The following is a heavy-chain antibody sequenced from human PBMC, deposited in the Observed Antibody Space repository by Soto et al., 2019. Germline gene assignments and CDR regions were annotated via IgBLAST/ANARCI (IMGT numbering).Heavy chain of an antibody. V-gene: IGHV4-31*03. CDR2: IYYSGST. CDR3: ARDCSSTSCYGGFDY. Sequence: QVQLQESGPGLVKPSQTLSLTCTVSGGSISSGVYYWSWIRQHPGKGLEWSGYIYYSGSTYDNPSLKSRVTISVDPSKNQFSLKLSSVTAADTAVYYCARDCSSTSCYGGFDYWGQGTLVTVSS. CDR1: GGSISSGVYY. D-gene: IGHD2-2*01. J-gene: IGHJ4*02.